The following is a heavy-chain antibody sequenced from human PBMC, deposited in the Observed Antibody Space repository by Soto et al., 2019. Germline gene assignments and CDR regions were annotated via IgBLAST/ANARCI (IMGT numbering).Heavy chain of an antibody. CDR2: SYRSGSS. V-gene: IGHV4-30-2*06. D-gene: IGHD3-9*01. CDR1: RGYIYSAGHS. Sequence: SETLSLTCTVCRGYIYSAGHSRGVVRQSPRRGLGWIGYSYRSGSSYYSLSLWSRGSSAVGRSKAQFYMTLTSVTAADTAVYCCARARYYDWCFELWGLGTPVTVAS. J-gene: IGHJ4*02. CDR3: ARARYYDWCFEL.